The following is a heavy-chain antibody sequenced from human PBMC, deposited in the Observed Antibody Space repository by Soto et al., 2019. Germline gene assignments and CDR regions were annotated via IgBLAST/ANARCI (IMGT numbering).Heavy chain of an antibody. J-gene: IGHJ6*02. CDR3: ARVSWGDYDYYYGMDV. V-gene: IGHV3-53*02. D-gene: IGHD6-13*01. CDR2: IYSGGST. Sequence: EVQLVETGGGLIQPGGSLRLSCAASGFTVSSNSMSWVRQAPGKGLEWVSVIYSGGSTYYADSVKGRFTISRDNSKNTLYLQMNSLRAEDTAVYYCARVSWGDYDYYYGMDVWGQGTTVTVSS. CDR1: GFTVSSNS.